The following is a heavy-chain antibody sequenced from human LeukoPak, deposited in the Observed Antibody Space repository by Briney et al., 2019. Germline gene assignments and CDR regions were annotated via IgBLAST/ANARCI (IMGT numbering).Heavy chain of an antibody. J-gene: IGHJ3*02. CDR1: GYTFTGYF. V-gene: IGHV1-46*01. CDR3: ASLAGTVLDDAFDI. Sequence: SVKVSCKASGYTFTGYFIDWVRQAPGQGLEWMGIINPSGGTTSYAQKFQGRVTMTRDTSTSTVYMELSSLRSEDTAVYYCASLAGTVLDDAFDIWDQGKMVTVSS. D-gene: IGHD6-19*01. CDR2: INPSGGTT.